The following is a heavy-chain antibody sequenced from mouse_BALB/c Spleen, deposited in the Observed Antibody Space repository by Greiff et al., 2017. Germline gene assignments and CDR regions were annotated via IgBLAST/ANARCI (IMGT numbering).Heavy chain of an antibody. CDR1: GYSITSDYA. V-gene: IGHV3-2*02. CDR2: ISYSGST. D-gene: IGHD2-10*01. CDR3: ERCAYYGNTGAMDY. J-gene: IGHJ4*01. Sequence: EVKLVESGPGLVKPSQSLSLTCTVTGYSITSDYAWNWLRQFPGNKLEWMGYISYSGSTSYNPSLESRISITRDTSKNQFFLQLNSVTTEDTATYYCERCAYYGNTGAMDYWGQGTSVTVSS.